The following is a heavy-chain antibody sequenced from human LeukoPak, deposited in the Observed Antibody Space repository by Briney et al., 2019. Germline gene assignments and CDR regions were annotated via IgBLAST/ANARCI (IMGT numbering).Heavy chain of an antibody. CDR3: ARGARSYEYYMDV. CDR2: IYSGGST. CDR1: GFTVSSNY. D-gene: IGHD3-10*01. Sequence: GGSLRLSCAASGFTVSSNYMSWVRQAPGKGLEWVSVIYSGGSTYYADSVKGRFTISRDNSKNTLYLQMNSLRGEDTAVYYCARGARSYEYYMDVWGKGTTGTVSS. J-gene: IGHJ6*03. V-gene: IGHV3-53*01.